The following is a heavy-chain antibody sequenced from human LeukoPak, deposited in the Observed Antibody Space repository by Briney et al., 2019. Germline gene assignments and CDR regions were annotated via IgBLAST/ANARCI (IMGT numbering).Heavy chain of an antibody. CDR3: ARHESCSNGVCYQINS. CDR1: GYSFASYW. J-gene: IGHJ4*02. D-gene: IGHD2-8*01. Sequence: RGESLKISCKGSGYSFASYWIGWVRQMPGKGLEWMGIIYPGDSDTRYSPSFQGQVTISADKSISTAYLQWSSLKASDTAMYYCARHESCSNGVCYQINSWGQGTLVTVSS. CDR2: IYPGDSDT. V-gene: IGHV5-51*01.